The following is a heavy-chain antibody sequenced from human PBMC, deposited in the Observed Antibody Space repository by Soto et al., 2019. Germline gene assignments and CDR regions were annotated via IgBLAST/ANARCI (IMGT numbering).Heavy chain of an antibody. CDR1: GGSISSYY. CDR2: IYYSGST. J-gene: IGHJ3*02. CDR3: ARALRNYDILTGYYLDI. D-gene: IGHD3-9*01. V-gene: IGHV4-59*01. Sequence: QVQLQESGPGLVKPSETLSLTCTVSGGSISSYYWSWIRQPPGKGLEWIGYIYYSGSTNYNPSLRSRVTISVDTSMNQFSLKLSSVTAADTAVYYCARALRNYDILTGYYLDIWGQGTMVTVSS.